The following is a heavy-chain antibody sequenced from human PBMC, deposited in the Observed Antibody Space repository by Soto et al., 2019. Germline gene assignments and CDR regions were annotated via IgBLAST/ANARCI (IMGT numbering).Heavy chain of an antibody. D-gene: IGHD2-21*02. CDR3: ARESGDWPLNWFDP. CDR1: GFSFSNHW. V-gene: IGHV3-74*01. CDR2: ITSDGKSK. Sequence: GGCMRLSCAACGFSFSNHWMHWVRQRPAEGLVWVSRITSDGKSKAYAESVKGRFAISRDNAKNTLYLQMNGLTAEDTAVYYCARESGDWPLNWFDPWGQGTLVTVSS. J-gene: IGHJ5*02.